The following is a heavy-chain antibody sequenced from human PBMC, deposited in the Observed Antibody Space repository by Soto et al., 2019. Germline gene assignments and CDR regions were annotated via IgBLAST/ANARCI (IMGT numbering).Heavy chain of an antibody. J-gene: IGHJ4*02. V-gene: IGHV3-33*01. CDR2: MSNDENFK. Sequence: WRTLRLSWVASGFNFGNFGIHCLRHAPGKRLEWRTVMSNDENFKRDSVRGRFAIARDNSKNTVYLQLTNLRAEPTAIYSCARGLRGVLEYWGQGTLVAASS. D-gene: IGHD5-12*01. CDR1: GFNFGNFG. CDR3: ARGLRGVLEY.